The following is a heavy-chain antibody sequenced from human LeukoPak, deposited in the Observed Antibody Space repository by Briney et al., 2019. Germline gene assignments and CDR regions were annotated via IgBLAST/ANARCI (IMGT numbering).Heavy chain of an antibody. D-gene: IGHD3-22*01. V-gene: IGHV3-7*01. J-gene: IGHJ4*02. CDR2: IKQDGSEK. Sequence: GLEWVANIKQDGSEKYYVDSVKGRFTISRDNAKNSLYLQMNSLRAEDTAVYYCARVGSSGYFSPYFDYWGQGTLVTVSS. CDR3: ARVGSSGYFSPYFDY.